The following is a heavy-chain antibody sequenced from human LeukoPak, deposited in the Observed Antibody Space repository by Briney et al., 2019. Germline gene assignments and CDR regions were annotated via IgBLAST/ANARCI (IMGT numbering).Heavy chain of an antibody. CDR1: GGSISNYY. J-gene: IGHJ5*02. CDR2: IYYSGNT. Sequence: PSETLSLTCTVSGGSISNYYWSWIRQPPGKGLEWIGYIYYSGNTNYNPSLKSRVTMSVDTSKNQFSLNLTSVTAADTAVYYCARAYCSGGRCSGWFDPWGQGTLVTVSS. V-gene: IGHV4-59*01. CDR3: ARAYCSGGRCSGWFDP. D-gene: IGHD2-15*01.